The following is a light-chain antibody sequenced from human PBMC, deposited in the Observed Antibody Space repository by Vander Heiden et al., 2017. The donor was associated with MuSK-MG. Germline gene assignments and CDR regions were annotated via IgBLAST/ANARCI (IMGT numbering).Light chain of an antibody. V-gene: IGLV1-44*01. Sequence: QSVLTPPPSASGTPGQRVTISCSGSNSNIERYSVTWSQQPLGKAPKLIIYTNNQRPSGVPDRFSGSKSGTSASLAISGLQSEDEADYYCAAWDDSLNGWVFGGGTKLTVL. CDR3: AAWDDSLNGWV. J-gene: IGLJ3*02. CDR2: TNN. CDR1: NSNIERYS.